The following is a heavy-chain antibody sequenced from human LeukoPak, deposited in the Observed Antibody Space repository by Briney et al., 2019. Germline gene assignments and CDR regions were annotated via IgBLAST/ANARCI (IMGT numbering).Heavy chain of an antibody. D-gene: IGHD6-13*01. V-gene: IGHV3-21*04. Sequence: GGSLRLSCAASGFTFSSYSMNWVRQAPGKGLEWVSSISSSSSYIYYADSVKGRFTISRDNAKNSLALHMNSLSAEDTALYFCAKGSTGYVSTWYVSWGQGTLVTVSS. CDR1: GFTFSSYS. CDR3: AKGSTGYVSTWYVS. CDR2: ISSSSSYI. J-gene: IGHJ5*02.